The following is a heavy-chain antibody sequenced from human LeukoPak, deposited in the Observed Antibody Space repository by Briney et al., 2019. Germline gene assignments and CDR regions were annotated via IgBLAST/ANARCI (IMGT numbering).Heavy chain of an antibody. J-gene: IGHJ4*02. V-gene: IGHV3-30*03. CDR2: ISRDGKRQ. CDR1: GFTFSSNY. Sequence: PGGSLRLSCAASGFTFSSNYMSWVRQAPGKGLEWLATISRDGKRQFYTDSVKGRFTISRDDSRNTLYLQMNSLRPEDTAVYYCARDRLNRAYCGNDCYSAAFDYWGQGTLVTVSS. CDR3: ARDRLNRAYCGNDCYSAAFDY. D-gene: IGHD2-21*02.